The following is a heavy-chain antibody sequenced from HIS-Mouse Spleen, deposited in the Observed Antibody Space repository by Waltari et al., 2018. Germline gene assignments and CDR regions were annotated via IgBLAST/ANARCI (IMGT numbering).Heavy chain of an antibody. J-gene: IGHJ5*02. V-gene: IGHV3-30*04. CDR2: ISYDGSNK. Sequence: QVQLVESGGGVVQPGRSLRLSCAASGFTFSSYAIPWARQAPGKGLEWVAVISYDGSNKYYADSVKGRFTISRDNSKNTLYLQMNSLRAEDTAVYYCARDRLVFESVSVAGTNWFDPWGQGTLVTVSS. D-gene: IGHD6-19*01. CDR1: GFTFSSYA. CDR3: ARDRLVFESVSVAGTNWFDP.